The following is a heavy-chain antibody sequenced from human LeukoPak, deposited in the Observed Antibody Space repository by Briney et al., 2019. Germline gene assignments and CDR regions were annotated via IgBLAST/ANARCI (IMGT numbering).Heavy chain of an antibody. J-gene: IGHJ4*02. D-gene: IGHD4-17*01. CDR2: INSDGSST. CDR1: GFTFSSYW. Sequence: GGSLRLSCAASGFTFSSYWMHWVRQAPGKGLVWVSRINSDGSSTSYADSVKGRFTISRDNAKNTLYLQMNSLRAEDTAVYYCARGGGSYGDYGPDYWGQGTLVTVSS. CDR3: ARGGGSYGDYGPDY. V-gene: IGHV3-74*01.